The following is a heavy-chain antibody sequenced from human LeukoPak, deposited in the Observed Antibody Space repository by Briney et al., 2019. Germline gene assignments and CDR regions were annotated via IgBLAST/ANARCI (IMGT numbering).Heavy chain of an antibody. V-gene: IGHV3-33*06. CDR3: AKDVDPFGSGSYVEGFDY. CDR1: GFTFSSYG. D-gene: IGHD3-10*01. Sequence: GRSLRLSCAASGFTFSSYGMHWVRQAPGTGLEWVAVIWYDGSNKYYADSVKGRFTISRDNSKNTLYLQMNSLRAEDTAVYYCAKDVDPFGSGSYVEGFDYWGQGTLVTVSS. CDR2: IWYDGSNK. J-gene: IGHJ4*02.